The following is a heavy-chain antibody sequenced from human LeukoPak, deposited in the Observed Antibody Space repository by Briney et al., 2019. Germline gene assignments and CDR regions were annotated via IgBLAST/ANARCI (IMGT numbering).Heavy chain of an antibody. CDR1: GYTFTSYG. J-gene: IGHJ4*02. CDR2: ISAYNGNT. CDR3: AREGTGTPGIYYFDY. D-gene: IGHD1-1*01. V-gene: IGHV1-18*04. Sequence: GASVKVSCKASGYTFTSYGISWVRQAPGQGLEWMGWISAYNGNTNYAQKLQGRVTMTTDTPTSTAYMELRSLRSDDTAVYYCAREGTGTPGIYYFDYWGQGTLVTVSS.